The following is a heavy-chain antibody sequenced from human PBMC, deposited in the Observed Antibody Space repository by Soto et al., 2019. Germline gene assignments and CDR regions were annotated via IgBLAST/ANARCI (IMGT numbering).Heavy chain of an antibody. Sequence: QVQLVESGGGVVQPGRSLRLSCVGSGFNFDNYAFHWVRQAPGTGLEWVAVISNDGSDKYYADSVKGRFTISRDNSKDTLHLQMYSLKTEDTAVYYCAKVRIAPAKPFYFDSWGQGTLVTVSS. J-gene: IGHJ4*02. CDR3: AKVRIAPAKPFYFDS. D-gene: IGHD6-13*01. CDR1: GFNFDNYA. V-gene: IGHV3-30*18. CDR2: ISNDGSDK.